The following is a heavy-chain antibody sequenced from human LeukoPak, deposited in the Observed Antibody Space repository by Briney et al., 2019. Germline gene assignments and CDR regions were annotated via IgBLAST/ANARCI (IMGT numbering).Heavy chain of an antibody. CDR2: ISGSGGAT. Sequence: PGGSLRLSCAASGFTFSSYAMSWVRQAPGKGLEWVSAISGSGGATYYADSVKGRFTISRDNSKNTLYLQTNSLRADDTAVYYCAKGGRDTGGNWFDPWGQGTLVTVSS. J-gene: IGHJ5*02. CDR3: AKGGRDTGGNWFDP. CDR1: GFTFSSYA. D-gene: IGHD2-8*02. V-gene: IGHV3-23*01.